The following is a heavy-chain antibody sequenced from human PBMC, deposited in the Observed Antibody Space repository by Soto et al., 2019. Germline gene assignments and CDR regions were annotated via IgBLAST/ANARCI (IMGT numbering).Heavy chain of an antibody. V-gene: IGHV4-4*07. Sequence: SETLSLTCSVSGDSISSYSWSWIRQPAGKGLEWLGRVYRGTSNYNPSLKSRLIVSLDTSKNQFSLNLRSVTAADTAVYYCARESLKETITMTVVIDHWGQGTQVTVSS. CDR2: VYRGTS. CDR3: ARESLKETITMTVVIDH. CDR1: GDSISSYS. J-gene: IGHJ4*02. D-gene: IGHD3-22*01.